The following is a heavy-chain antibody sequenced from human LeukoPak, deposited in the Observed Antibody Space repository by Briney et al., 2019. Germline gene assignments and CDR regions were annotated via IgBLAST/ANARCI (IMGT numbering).Heavy chain of an antibody. J-gene: IGHJ3*01. D-gene: IGHD3-22*01. CDR3: ARGDYFDRAFDV. Sequence: GGSLRLSCAVSGFTFSNSWMDWVRQAPGKGLEWVADIKQDGSEKYYVDSVKGRFTISRDNAKNSLYLQMNSLRAEDMAVYYCARGDYFDRAFDVWGQGTMVTVSS. V-gene: IGHV3-7*03. CDR2: IKQDGSEK. CDR1: GFTFSNSW.